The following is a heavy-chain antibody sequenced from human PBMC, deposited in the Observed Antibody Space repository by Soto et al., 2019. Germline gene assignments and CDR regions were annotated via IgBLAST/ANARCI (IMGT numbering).Heavy chain of an antibody. CDR2: IIPILGIA. CDR3: ARDKRSNTVGARSGVFDY. Sequence: QVQLVQSGAEVKKPGSSVKVSCKASGGTFSSYTISWVRQAPGQGLEWMGRIIPILGIANYAQKFQGRVTITADKSTSTAYTELSSLRSEDTAVYYCARDKRSNTVGARSGVFDYWGQGTLVTVSS. D-gene: IGHD1-26*01. V-gene: IGHV1-69*08. CDR1: GGTFSSYT. J-gene: IGHJ4*02.